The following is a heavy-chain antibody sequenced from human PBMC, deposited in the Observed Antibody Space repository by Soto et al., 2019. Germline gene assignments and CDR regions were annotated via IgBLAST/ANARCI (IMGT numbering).Heavy chain of an antibody. CDR3: AKDLLLWFGELLPVFDY. D-gene: IGHD3-10*01. J-gene: IGHJ4*02. V-gene: IGHV3-23*01. Sequence: EVQLLESGGGLVQPGGSLRLSCAASGFTFSSYAMSWVRQAPGKGLEWVSAISGSGGSTYYADSVKGRFTISRDNSKNTLYLQMNSLRAEDTAVYYCAKDLLLWFGELLPVFDYWGQVTLVTVSS. CDR2: ISGSGGST. CDR1: GFTFSSYA.